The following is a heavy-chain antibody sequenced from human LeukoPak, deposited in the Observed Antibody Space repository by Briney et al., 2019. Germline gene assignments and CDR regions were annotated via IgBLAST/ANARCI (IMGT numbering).Heavy chain of an antibody. CDR3: ARDSSSIPGNDMDY. CDR2: ISAYNGNT. J-gene: IGHJ4*02. D-gene: IGHD6-6*01. V-gene: IGHV1-18*01. Sequence: ASVKVSCKASGYTFTSYGISWVRQAPGQGLEWMGWISAYNGNTNYAQKLQGRVTMTTDTSTSTAYMELRSLGSDDTAVYYCARDSSSIPGNDMDYWGQGTLVTVSS. CDR1: GYTFTSYG.